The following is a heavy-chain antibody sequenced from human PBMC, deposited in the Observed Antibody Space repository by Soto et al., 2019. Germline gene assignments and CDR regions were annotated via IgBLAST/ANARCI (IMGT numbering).Heavy chain of an antibody. CDR3: ARIIAVAGYYYYYYGMDV. J-gene: IGHJ6*02. D-gene: IGHD6-19*01. V-gene: IGHV3-7*01. CDR2: IKQDGSEK. Sequence: GGSLRLSCAASGFTFSSYWMSWVRQAPGKGLEWVANIKQDGSEKYYVDSVKGRFTISRDNAKNSLYLQMNSLRAEDTAVYYCARIIAVAGYYYYYYGMDVWGQGTTVTVSS. CDR1: GFTFSSYW.